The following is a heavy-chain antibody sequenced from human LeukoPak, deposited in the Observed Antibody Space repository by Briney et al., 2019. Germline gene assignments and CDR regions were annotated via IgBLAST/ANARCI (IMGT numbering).Heavy chain of an antibody. D-gene: IGHD1-14*01. J-gene: IGHJ4*02. Sequence: GGSLRLSCAASGFSFSSYEMNWVRQAPGKGPEWISYINSIGTTIYYADSVKGRFTVSRDNAKSSLYLQTSSLRVEDTAVYYCARNRGPEVDYWGQGTQVTVSS. CDR3: ARNRGPEVDY. V-gene: IGHV3-48*03. CDR1: GFSFSSYE. CDR2: INSIGTTI.